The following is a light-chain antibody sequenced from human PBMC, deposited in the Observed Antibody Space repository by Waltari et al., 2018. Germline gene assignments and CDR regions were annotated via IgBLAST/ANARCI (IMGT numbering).Light chain of an antibody. Sequence: EIVLTQSPATLSLSPGERATLACRAGQSVSSHLAWYHQKPGQAPRLPIYDASNRATGIPARFSGSGSGTDFTLTISSLEPEDFAVYYCQQRSNWPLMYTFGQGTKLEIK. J-gene: IGKJ2*01. CDR3: QQRSNWPLMYT. CDR1: QSVSSH. CDR2: DAS. V-gene: IGKV3-11*01.